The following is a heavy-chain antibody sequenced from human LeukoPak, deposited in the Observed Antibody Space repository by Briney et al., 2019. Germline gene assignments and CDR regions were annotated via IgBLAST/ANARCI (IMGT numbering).Heavy chain of an antibody. CDR2: ISYTGTYI. V-gene: IGHV3-21*04. D-gene: IGHD6-13*01. J-gene: IGHJ2*01. Sequence: PGGSLRLSCAASGFTFSSYNMNWVRQAPGKGLEWVSSISYTGTYIYYADSVKGRFTISRDNAKNSLYLQMNSLRAEDTAVYYCASNLGSSSWFWYFDLWGRGTLVTVSS. CDR3: ASNLGSSSWFWYFDL. CDR1: GFTFSSYN.